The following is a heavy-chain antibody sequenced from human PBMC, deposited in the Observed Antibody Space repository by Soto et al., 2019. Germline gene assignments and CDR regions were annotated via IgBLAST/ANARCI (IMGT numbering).Heavy chain of an antibody. Sequence: GGSLRLSCAASGFTFSSYAMSWVRQAPGKGLEWVSSISGSGGGTYYADSVKGRFTFSRDNSKNTLYLQMNSLRAEDTAVYYCAKFGMATTKRSPPYYIDYWGQGALVTSPQ. V-gene: IGHV3-23*01. CDR2: ISGSGGGT. J-gene: IGHJ4*02. CDR3: AKFGMATTKRSPPYYIDY. CDR1: GFTFSSYA. D-gene: IGHD3-16*01.